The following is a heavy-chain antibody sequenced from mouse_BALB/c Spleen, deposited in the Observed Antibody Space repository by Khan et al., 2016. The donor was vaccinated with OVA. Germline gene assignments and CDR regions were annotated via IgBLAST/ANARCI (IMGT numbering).Heavy chain of an antibody. CDR1: GFSLNNYS. CDR3: ARRGYDYGRGALFAY. J-gene: IGHJ3*01. D-gene: IGHD2-4*01. Sequence: QVQLKQSGPGLVQPSQSLSITCTVSGFSLNNYSVHWVRQSPGKGLEWLGVIWSAGSTDYNAAFISRLTISKDNSRSQVFFKMNSLQPNGTAIYYCARRGYDYGRGALFAYGGQGTLVTVSA. CDR2: IWSAGST. V-gene: IGHV2-2*02.